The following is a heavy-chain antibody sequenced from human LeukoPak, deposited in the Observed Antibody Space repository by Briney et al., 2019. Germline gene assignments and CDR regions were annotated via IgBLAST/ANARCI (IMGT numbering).Heavy chain of an antibody. V-gene: IGHV4-34*01. CDR1: GGSFSGYY. J-gene: IGHJ6*02. CDR2: INHSGST. CDR3: ARVGTIFYYYYYYGMDV. Sequence: SETLSLTCAVYGGSFSGYYWSWIRQPPGKGLEWIGEINHSGSTNYNPSLKSRVTISVDTSKNQFSLKLGSVTAADTAVYYCARVGTIFYYYYYYGMDVWGQGTTVTVSS. D-gene: IGHD3-9*01.